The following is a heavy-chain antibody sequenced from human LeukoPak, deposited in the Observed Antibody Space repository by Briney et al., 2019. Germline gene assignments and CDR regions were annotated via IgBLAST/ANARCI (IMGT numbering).Heavy chain of an antibody. CDR2: IYARGST. CDR1: GGSLSSYY. D-gene: IGHD3-3*01. J-gene: IGHJ5*02. V-gene: IGHV4-4*07. CDR3: ARGLIFGVVIIRRWFDP. Sequence: SETLSLTCTVSGGSLSSYYWSWIRQPAGKGLQWIGRIYARGSTTNYNPSLKSRVTISVDTSKNQFSLKLSSVTAADTAVYYCARGLIFGVVIIRRWFDPWGQGTLVTVSS.